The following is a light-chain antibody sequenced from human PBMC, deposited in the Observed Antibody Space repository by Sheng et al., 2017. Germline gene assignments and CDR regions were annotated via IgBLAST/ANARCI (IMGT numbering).Light chain of an antibody. CDR3: QQSYTTPHT. J-gene: IGKJ2*01. Sequence: DILMTQSPSSLSASVGDRLTITCRASQNINNFLNWYQQRPGKAPKLLISTTSNLHSGVPSRFSGSGSGTGFTLTISSLQPEDSATYYCQQSYTTPHTFGRGTQLEI. CDR2: TTS. CDR1: QNINNF. V-gene: IGKV1-39*01.